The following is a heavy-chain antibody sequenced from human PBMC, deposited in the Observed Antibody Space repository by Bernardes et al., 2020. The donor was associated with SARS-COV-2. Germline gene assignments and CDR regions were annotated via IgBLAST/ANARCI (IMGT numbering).Heavy chain of an antibody. CDR2: INGDGSNI. Sequence: GGSLRLSCGASGFTFSSYWMHWVRQAPGKGLVWVSRINGDGSNINYADSAKGRFTISRDNAKNTLYLEMSSPRAEDTAVYYCARGSGNYYFDFWGQGTPVTVSS. V-gene: IGHV3-74*01. CDR3: ARGSGNYYFDF. D-gene: IGHD1-26*01. J-gene: IGHJ4*02. CDR1: GFTFSSYW.